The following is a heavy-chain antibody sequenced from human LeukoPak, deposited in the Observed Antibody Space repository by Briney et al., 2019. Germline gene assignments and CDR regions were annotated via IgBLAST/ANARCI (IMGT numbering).Heavy chain of an antibody. CDR3: ARVALPGVYYFDY. CDR1: GGSISSSTYY. J-gene: IGHJ4*02. CDR2: IYYSGST. D-gene: IGHD2-8*01. V-gene: IGHV4-39*07. Sequence: SETLSLTCTVSGGSISSSTYYWGWIRQPPGKGLEWIGSIYYSGSTYYNPSLKSRVTISVDTSKNHFSLKLGSVTAADTAVYYCARVALPGVYYFDYWGQGTLVTVSS.